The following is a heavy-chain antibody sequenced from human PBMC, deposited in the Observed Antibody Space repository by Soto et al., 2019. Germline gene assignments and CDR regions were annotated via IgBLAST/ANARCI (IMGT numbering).Heavy chain of an antibody. J-gene: IGHJ3*02. D-gene: IGHD5-18*01. CDR2: TYYRSKWYN. CDR1: GDSVSSNSAA. Sequence: SQTLSLTCAISGDSVSSNSAAWNWIRQSPSRGLEWLGRTYYRSKWYNDYAVSVKSRITINPDTSKNQFSLQLNSVTPEDTAVYYCARDLGSVDTAMVFVFAFDIWGQGTMVTVSS. CDR3: ARDLGSVDTAMVFVFAFDI. V-gene: IGHV6-1*01.